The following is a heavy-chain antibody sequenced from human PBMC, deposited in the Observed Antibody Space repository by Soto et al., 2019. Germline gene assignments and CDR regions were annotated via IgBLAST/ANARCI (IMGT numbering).Heavy chain of an antibody. V-gene: IGHV4-59*01. J-gene: IGHJ5*02. Sequence: PSETLSLTCTVSGGCISSYYWSWIRQPPGKGLEWIGYIYYSGSTNYNPSLKSRVTISVDTSKNQFSLKLSSVTAADTAVYYCARDLGINWFDPWGQGTLVTVSS. CDR2: IYYSGST. D-gene: IGHD1-26*01. CDR3: ARDLGINWFDP. CDR1: GGCISSYY.